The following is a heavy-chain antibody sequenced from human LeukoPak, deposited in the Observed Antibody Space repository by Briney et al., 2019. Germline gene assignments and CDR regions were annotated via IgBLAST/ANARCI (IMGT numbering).Heavy chain of an antibody. D-gene: IGHD3-9*01. J-gene: IGHJ6*03. CDR2: ITSSSTNI. V-gene: IGHV3-21*01. Sequence: AGGFLRLSCAASGFTFSTYNMNWVRQAPGKGLEWVSSITSSSTNIYYADSVKGRFTISRDNAANSLYLQMNSLRAEDTAVYYCARGRYVLRYFDWLSDYYYYMDVWGKGTTVTVSS. CDR1: GFTFSTYN. CDR3: ARGRYVLRYFDWLSDYYYYMDV.